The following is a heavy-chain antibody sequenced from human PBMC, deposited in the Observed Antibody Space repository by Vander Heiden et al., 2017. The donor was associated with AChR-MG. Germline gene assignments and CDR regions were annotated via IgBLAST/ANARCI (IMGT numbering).Heavy chain of an antibody. V-gene: IGHV3-9*01. CDR1: GFTFDDYA. J-gene: IGHJ4*02. D-gene: IGHD1-26*01. CDR3: AKETAGGGSYWDFDY. Sequence: EVQLVESGGGLVQPGRSLRLSCAASGFTFDDYAMHWVRQAPGKGLEWVSGISWNSGSIGYADSVKGRFTISRDNAKNSLYMQMNSLRAEDTALYYCAKETAGGGSYWDFDYWGQGTLVTVSS. CDR2: ISWNSGSI.